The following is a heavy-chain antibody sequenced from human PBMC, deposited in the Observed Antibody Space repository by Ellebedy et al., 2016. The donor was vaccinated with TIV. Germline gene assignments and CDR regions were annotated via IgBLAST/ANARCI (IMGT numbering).Heavy chain of an antibody. J-gene: IGHJ5*02. CDR3: ARGMTTVNP. D-gene: IGHD4-17*01. CDR1: GDSISSYY. Sequence: MPSETLSLTCTVSGDSISSYYWSWIRQPPGKGLEWIGYFTYSGSTNYSPSLKSRVTISLDTSKNQVSLKLNSVTAADTALYYCARGMTTVNPWGQGTLVTVSS. CDR2: FTYSGST. V-gene: IGHV4-59*01.